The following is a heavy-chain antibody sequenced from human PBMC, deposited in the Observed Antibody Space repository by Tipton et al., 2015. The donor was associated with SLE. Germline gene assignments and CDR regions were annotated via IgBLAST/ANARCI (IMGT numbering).Heavy chain of an antibody. J-gene: IGHJ4*02. CDR2: ISTSANTI. Sequence: SLRLSCAASGFTFSDYYMSWIRQAPGKGLEWVSYISTSANTIYYADSVKGRFTISRDSAKNSLYLQMNSLRAEDTAVYYCARDLVGAIYYFDYWGQGTLVTVSS. V-gene: IGHV3-11*04. D-gene: IGHD1-26*01. CDR1: GFTFSDYY. CDR3: ARDLVGAIYYFDY.